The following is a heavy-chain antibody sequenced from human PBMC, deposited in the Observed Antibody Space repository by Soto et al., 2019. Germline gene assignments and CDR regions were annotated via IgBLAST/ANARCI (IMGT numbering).Heavy chain of an antibody. D-gene: IGHD6-13*01. V-gene: IGHV4-61*01. J-gene: IGHJ6*02. CDR1: GGSVSSGSYY. Sequence: KPSETLSLTCTVSGGSVSSGSYYWSWIRQPPGKGLEWIGYIYYSGSTNYNPSLKSRVTISVDTSKNQFSLKLSSVTAADTAVYYCASHRAKRQQLVLYYYYGMDVWGQGTTVTVSS. CDR3: ASHRAKRQQLVLYYYYGMDV. CDR2: IYYSGST.